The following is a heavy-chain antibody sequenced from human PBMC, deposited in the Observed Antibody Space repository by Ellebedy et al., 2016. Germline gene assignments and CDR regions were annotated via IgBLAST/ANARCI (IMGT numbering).Heavy chain of an antibody. CDR1: GFTFSSYA. CDR3: ERDLGLYYYGMDV. J-gene: IGHJ6*02. CDR2: ISPDGGSV. Sequence: GESLKISCAASGFTFSSYAMSWVRPAPGKGLEWVSRISPDGGSVRYADSVKGRFTISRDNAENTLSLRMNSLRAEDTAVYYCERDLGLYYYGMDVWGQGTTVTVSS. D-gene: IGHD3-16*01. V-gene: IGHV3-74*01.